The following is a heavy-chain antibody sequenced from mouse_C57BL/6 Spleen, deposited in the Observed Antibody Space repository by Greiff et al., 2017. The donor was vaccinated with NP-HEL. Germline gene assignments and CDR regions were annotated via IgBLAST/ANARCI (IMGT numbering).Heavy chain of an antibody. Sequence: QVHVKQSGAELAKPGASVKLSCKASGYTFTSYWMHWVKQTPGQGLEWIGDIRPSSGYTKYKHKFKEQATMTADKSTNTASMQLSSLTYEDSAVYYCTKHYGSSYGCDYWGQGTTLTVSS. J-gene: IGHJ2*01. CDR2: IRPSSGYT. D-gene: IGHD1-1*01. V-gene: IGHV1-7*01. CDR1: GYTFTSYW. CDR3: TKHYGSSYGCDY.